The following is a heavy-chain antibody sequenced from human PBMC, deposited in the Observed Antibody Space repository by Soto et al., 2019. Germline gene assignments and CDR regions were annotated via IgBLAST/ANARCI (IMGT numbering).Heavy chain of an antibody. D-gene: IGHD2-15*01. CDR3: ATRAVVPASPNRRDP. J-gene: IGHJ5*02. CDR2: FIPIFRTP. Sequence: VQLVQSGAEVTKPGSSVKVSCKASGGSVTTFTISWLRQAPGQGLEWMGAFIPIFRTPNFAQNFQGRVTITAEESTNTAYMELSGLTSEDTAVYFWATRAVVPASPNRRDPWGQGTQVTVPS. V-gene: IGHV1-69*12. CDR1: GGSVTTFT.